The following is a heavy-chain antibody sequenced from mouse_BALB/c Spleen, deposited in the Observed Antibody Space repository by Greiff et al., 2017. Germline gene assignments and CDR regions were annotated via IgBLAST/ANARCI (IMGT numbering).Heavy chain of an antibody. Sequence: EVMLVESGGGLVQPGGSRKLSCAASGFTFSSFGMHWVRQAPEKGLEWVAYISSGSSTIYYADTVKGRFTISRDNPKNTLFLQMTSLRSEDTAMYYCARAAYYRYDGYYFDYWGQGTTLTVSS. V-gene: IGHV5-17*02. J-gene: IGHJ2*01. CDR2: ISSGSSTI. CDR3: ARAAYYRYDGYYFDY. CDR1: GFTFSSFG. D-gene: IGHD2-14*01.